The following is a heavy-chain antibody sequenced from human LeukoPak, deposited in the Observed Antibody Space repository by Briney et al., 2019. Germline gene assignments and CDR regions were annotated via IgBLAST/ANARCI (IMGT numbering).Heavy chain of an antibody. Sequence: GASVKVSCKASGYTFTHHGISWVRRAPGQGLEWMGWISAYNGNTNYAQKLQGRVTMTTDTSTSTAYMELRSLRSDDTAVYYCARVPRENYDFWSGYYAPDYWGQGTLVTVSS. CDR1: GYTFTHHG. CDR2: ISAYNGNT. D-gene: IGHD3-3*01. J-gene: IGHJ4*02. CDR3: ARVPRENYDFWSGYYAPDY. V-gene: IGHV1-18*01.